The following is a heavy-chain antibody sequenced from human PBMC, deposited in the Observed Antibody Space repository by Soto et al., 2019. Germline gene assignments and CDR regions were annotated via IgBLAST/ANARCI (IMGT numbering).Heavy chain of an antibody. J-gene: IGHJ5*02. CDR1: GYTFTSHD. CDR2: MNPNSGNT. Sequence: GASVKVSFKASGYTFTSHDINWVRQATGQGLEWMGWMNPNSGNTGYAQKFQGRVTMTRNTSISTAYMELSSLRSEDTAVYYCATQDPPKYCSSTSCGPPFDPWGQGTLVTVSS. CDR3: ATQDPPKYCSSTSCGPPFDP. D-gene: IGHD2-2*01. V-gene: IGHV1-8*01.